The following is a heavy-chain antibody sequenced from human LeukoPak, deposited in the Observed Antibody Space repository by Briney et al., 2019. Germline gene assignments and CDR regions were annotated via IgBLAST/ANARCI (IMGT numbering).Heavy chain of an antibody. D-gene: IGHD3-22*01. J-gene: IGHJ6*02. CDR3: AKDPYYYDSSGYGYGMDV. Sequence: PGGSLRLSCAASGFTFSSYAMSWVRQAPGKGLEWVSAISGSGGSTHYADSVKGRFTISRDNSKNTLYLQMNSLRAEDTAVYYCAKDPYYYDSSGYGYGMDVWGQGTTVTVSS. CDR2: ISGSGGST. V-gene: IGHV3-23*01. CDR1: GFTFSSYA.